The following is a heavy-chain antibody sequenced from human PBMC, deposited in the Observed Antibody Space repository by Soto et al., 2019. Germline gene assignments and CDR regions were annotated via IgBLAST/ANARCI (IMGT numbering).Heavy chain of an antibody. CDR3: TRAGCGGDCYRPRFYDY. D-gene: IGHD2-21*02. Sequence: GGSLRLSCTASGFTFGDYAMSWVRQAPGEGLEWVGFIRSQVFGGTAEHAASVKGRFTISRDDSKGIAYLQMNSLKTEDTAVYFCTRAGCGGDCYRPRFYDYWGQGSLVTVSS. CDR2: IRSQVFGGTA. J-gene: IGHJ4*02. V-gene: IGHV3-49*04. CDR1: GFTFGDYA.